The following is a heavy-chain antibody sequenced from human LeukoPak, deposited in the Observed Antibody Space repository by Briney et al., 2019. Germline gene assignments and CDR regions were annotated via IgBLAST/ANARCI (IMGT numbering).Heavy chain of an antibody. V-gene: IGHV3-23*01. D-gene: IGHD1/OR15-1a*01. Sequence: GGSLRLSCAASGFTFSSYAMSWVRQAPGKGLEWVSAISGGGGSTYYADSVKGRFTISRDNSKNTLYLQMNSLRAEDTAVYYCAKDRNNHDAFDIWGQGTMVTVSS. CDR1: GFTFSSYA. J-gene: IGHJ3*02. CDR3: AKDRNNHDAFDI. CDR2: ISGGGGST.